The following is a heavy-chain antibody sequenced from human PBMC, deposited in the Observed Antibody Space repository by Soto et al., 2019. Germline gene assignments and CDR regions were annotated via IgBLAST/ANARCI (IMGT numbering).Heavy chain of an antibody. CDR1: GFTFSSYW. V-gene: IGHV3-7*03. CDR2: IKYDGSEK. CDR3: ASSPHKDSRPDY. Sequence: PGGSLRLSXAASGFTFSSYWMSWVRQAPGRGLEWMANIKYDGSEKYYVDSVKGRLTISRDNAKNSLYLQMNSLRAEDTAVYYCASSPHKDSRPDYWGQGTLVTVSS. J-gene: IGHJ4*02. D-gene: IGHD3-22*01.